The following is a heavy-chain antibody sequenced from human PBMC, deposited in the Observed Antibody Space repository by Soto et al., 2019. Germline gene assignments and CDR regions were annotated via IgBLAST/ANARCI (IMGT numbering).Heavy chain of an antibody. CDR3: ARPRYPCRGDCSTYSLHF. CDR2: IVPIFGTV. Sequence: QVQMVQSGAEVKRPGSSVKVSCKASGNTFNTYAFSWVRQAPGQGLDWAGGIVPIFGTVYYAQKLRDRVTITADESTSTVYLDVISLRSEGPAVYFCARPRYPCRGDCSTYSLHFWGQGTLVTVSS. V-gene: IGHV1-69*12. CDR1: GNTFNTYA. J-gene: IGHJ4*02. D-gene: IGHD2-21*02.